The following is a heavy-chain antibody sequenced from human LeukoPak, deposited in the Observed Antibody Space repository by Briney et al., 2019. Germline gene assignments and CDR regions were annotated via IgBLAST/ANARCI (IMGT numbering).Heavy chain of an antibody. Sequence: PSETLSLTCTVSGGSISSSSYYWGWIRQPPGKGLEWIGSIYYSGSTYYNPSLKSRVTISVDTSKNQFSLKLSSVTAADTAVYYCARDYESSSWDYWGQGTLVTVSS. V-gene: IGHV4-39*07. D-gene: IGHD6-13*01. J-gene: IGHJ4*02. CDR1: GGSISSSSYY. CDR3: ARDYESSSWDY. CDR2: IYYSGST.